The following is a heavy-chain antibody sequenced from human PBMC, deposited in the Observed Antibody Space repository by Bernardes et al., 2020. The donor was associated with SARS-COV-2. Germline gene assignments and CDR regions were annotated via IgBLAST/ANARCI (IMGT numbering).Heavy chain of an antibody. CDR2: LSGGGGST. J-gene: IGHJ4*02. V-gene: IGHV3-23*01. CDR3: AKDPPYDFASGSSTYCDY. Sequence: GGSLRLSCAASGFTFSNYALSWVRQDHGKGLEWVSALSGGGGSTYYADSVEGRFTISRDNSRKTLYLQMHSLRAEDTAVYYCAKDPPYDFASGSSTYCDYWGQGALVTVSS. D-gene: IGHD3-10*01. CDR1: GFTFSNYA.